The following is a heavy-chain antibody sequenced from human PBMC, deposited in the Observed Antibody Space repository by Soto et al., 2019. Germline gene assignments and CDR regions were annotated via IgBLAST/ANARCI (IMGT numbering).Heavy chain of an antibody. CDR1: GYTFTTYD. CDR2: ISTYNGNT. D-gene: IGHD2-8*01. CDR3: ARDPYHVLMVNAPNLYGMAV. Sequence: QVQLVQSGAEVKKPGASVKVSCKASGYTFTTYDISWVRQAPGQGLEWMGRISTYNGNTNYPQSLQGRLTMTTDTSTTTASMELRSLRSDDTAVYYCARDPYHVLMVNAPNLYGMAVWGQGTTVTVSS. V-gene: IGHV1-18*01. J-gene: IGHJ6*02.